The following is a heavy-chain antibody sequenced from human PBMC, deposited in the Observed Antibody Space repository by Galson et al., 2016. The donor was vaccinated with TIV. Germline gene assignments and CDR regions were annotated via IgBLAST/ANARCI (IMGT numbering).Heavy chain of an antibody. CDR1: GFSLSSNGVG. Sequence: PALVKPTQTVTLTCTFSGFSLSSNGVGVGWIRQPPGKALEWLALIYWDDEQRYNPSLESRLSIIKDTSKNKVVLTLTNVDPVDTATYYCAHRRPLTYYFDFWGQGALVTVSS. CDR2: IYWDDEQ. V-gene: IGHV2-5*02. D-gene: IGHD2-21*01. CDR3: AHRRPLTYYFDF. J-gene: IGHJ4*02.